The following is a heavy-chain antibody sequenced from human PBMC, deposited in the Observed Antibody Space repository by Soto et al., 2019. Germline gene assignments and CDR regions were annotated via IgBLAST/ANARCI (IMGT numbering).Heavy chain of an antibody. V-gene: IGHV4-61*01. CDR3: GRVPVDTYMIYWSDP. J-gene: IGHJ5*02. CDR2: IYFTGSM. D-gene: IGHD3-16*01. Sequence: SETLSLTCTVSGDSVSSGNYYWTWIRQPPGKGLEWIGSIYFTGSMNYNPSLKSRLTMSIDTSRNLFSLRLDSVTAADTAVYYCGRVPVDTYMIYWSDPWGQGTLVTVSS. CDR1: GDSVSSGNYY.